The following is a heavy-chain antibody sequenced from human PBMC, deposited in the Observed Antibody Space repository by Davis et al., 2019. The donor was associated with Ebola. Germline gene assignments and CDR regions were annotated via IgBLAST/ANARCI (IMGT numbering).Heavy chain of an antibody. J-gene: IGHJ2*01. D-gene: IGHD6-6*01. Sequence: SETLSLTCTVSGGSISGYSWSWVRQPPGKGLEWIGSIYYNGRTYYSSSLEGRVTILLDTSKNQFSLKMSSVTAADTAVYFCARLSGLFSSSSGALYFDLWGRGTLVSVSS. CDR1: GGSISGYS. CDR2: IYYNGRT. V-gene: IGHV4-59*12. CDR3: ARLSGLFSSSSGALYFDL.